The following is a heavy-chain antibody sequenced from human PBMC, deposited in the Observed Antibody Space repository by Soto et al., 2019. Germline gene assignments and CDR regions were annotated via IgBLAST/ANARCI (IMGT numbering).Heavy chain of an antibody. Sequence: QVQLQESGPGLVKPTGTVSLTCTVSGGSVSSRNWWSWVRQPPGKGLEWIGEIYQSGSTHYNPSLKGRVSISVDKSKNQFSLKLSSVTAADTAVYYCARGDSGYDDFDYWGQGTLVIVSS. J-gene: IGHJ4*02. CDR2: IYQSGST. D-gene: IGHD5-12*01. CDR3: ARGDSGYDDFDY. CDR1: GGSVSSRNW. V-gene: IGHV4-4*02.